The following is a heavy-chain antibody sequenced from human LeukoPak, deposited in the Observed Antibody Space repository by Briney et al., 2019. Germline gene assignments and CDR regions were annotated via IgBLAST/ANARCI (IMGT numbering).Heavy chain of an antibody. CDR3: ARGGWVGPRREWLQDY. CDR2: ISYDGSNK. CDR1: GFTFSSYA. Sequence: GRSLRLSCAASGFTFSSYAMHWVRQAPGKGLEWVAVISYDGSNKYYADSVKGRFTISRDNSKNTLYLQMNSLRAEDTAVYYCARGGWVGPRREWLQDYWGQGTLVTVSS. J-gene: IGHJ4*02. V-gene: IGHV3-30*04. D-gene: IGHD5-24*01.